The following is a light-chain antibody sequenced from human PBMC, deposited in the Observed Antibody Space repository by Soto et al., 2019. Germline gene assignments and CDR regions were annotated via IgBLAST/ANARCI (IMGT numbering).Light chain of an antibody. CDR2: HVT. CDR1: SSDIGHYDY. V-gene: IGLV2-14*03. J-gene: IGLJ1*01. CDR3: SLYSSNGSLI. Sequence: QSALTQPASVSGSPGQSITISCTGASSDIGHYDYVSWYQQHPGKAPKLMIYHVTYRPSGVSNRYSGSKSGNSASLTISGLQAEDETDYFCSLYSSNGSLIFGPGTKVTVL.